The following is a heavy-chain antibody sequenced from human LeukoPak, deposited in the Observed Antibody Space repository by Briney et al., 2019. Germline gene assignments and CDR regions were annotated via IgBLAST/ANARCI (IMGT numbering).Heavy chain of an antibody. V-gene: IGHV1-2*02. CDR3: ARMEYYYDRSGYYND. CDR2: MNPNSGGT. D-gene: IGHD3-22*01. J-gene: IGHJ4*02. CDR1: GYTFTSYD. Sequence: ASVKVSCKASGYTFTSYDINWVRQAPGQGLEYMGWMNPNSGGTNYAQNFQGRVTMARDTSISTAYMELSSLRSDDTAIYYCARMEYYYDRSGYYNDWGQGTLVTVSS.